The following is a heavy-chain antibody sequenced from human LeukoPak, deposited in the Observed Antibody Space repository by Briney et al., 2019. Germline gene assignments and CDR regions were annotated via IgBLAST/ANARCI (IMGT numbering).Heavy chain of an antibody. Sequence: GGSLRLSCAASGSTVSSNYMSWVRQAPGKGLEWVAVISYDGSNKYYADSVKGRFTFSRDNSKNTLYLQMNSLRAEDTAVYYCAKEYCSNSVCHSLDYWGQGTLVTVSS. J-gene: IGHJ4*02. CDR3: AKEYCSNSVCHSLDY. CDR1: GSTVSSNY. V-gene: IGHV3-30*18. CDR2: ISYDGSNK. D-gene: IGHD2-8*01.